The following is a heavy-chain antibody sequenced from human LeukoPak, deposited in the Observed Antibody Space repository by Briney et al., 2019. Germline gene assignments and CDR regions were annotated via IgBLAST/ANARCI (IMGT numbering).Heavy chain of an antibody. CDR1: GFTVSSNY. CDR2: IYSGGST. CDR3: ARCGSSGWFDY. D-gene: IGHD6-19*01. J-gene: IGHJ4*02. Sequence: GGSLRLSCAASGFTVSSNYMSWVRQAPGKGLEWVSVIYSGGSTYYADSVKGRFAISRDNSKNTLYLQMNSLRAEDTAVYYCARCGSSGWFDYWGQGTLVTVSS. V-gene: IGHV3-53*01.